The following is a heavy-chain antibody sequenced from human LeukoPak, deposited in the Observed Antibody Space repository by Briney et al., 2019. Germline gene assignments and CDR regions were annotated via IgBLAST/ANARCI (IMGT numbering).Heavy chain of an antibody. CDR2: ISGSGGST. D-gene: IGHD6-13*01. Sequence: GGSLSLSCAASGFTFNIYAMSWVRQAPGEGLEWVAGISGSGGSTGYADSVKGRFTISRDNSKNTLYLHMNSLRAEDTAVYYCAKDRRIAAAYLFDYWGQGTLVSVSS. V-gene: IGHV3-23*01. J-gene: IGHJ4*02. CDR3: AKDRRIAAAYLFDY. CDR1: GFTFNIYA.